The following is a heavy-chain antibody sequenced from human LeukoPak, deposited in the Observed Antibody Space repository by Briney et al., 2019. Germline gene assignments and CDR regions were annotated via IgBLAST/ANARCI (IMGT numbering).Heavy chain of an antibody. Sequence: GESLKISCKGSGYIFPSHWIGCVRQMPGKGLEWMGSIYPGDSDTTYNPSFQGQVIISVDKSISTAYLQWSSLKASDSAMYYCARHVAVVCGYDAFDIWGQGTTVTVSS. CDR2: IYPGDSDT. CDR3: ARHVAVVCGYDAFDI. D-gene: IGHD5-12*01. CDR1: GYIFPSHW. J-gene: IGHJ3*02. V-gene: IGHV5-51*01.